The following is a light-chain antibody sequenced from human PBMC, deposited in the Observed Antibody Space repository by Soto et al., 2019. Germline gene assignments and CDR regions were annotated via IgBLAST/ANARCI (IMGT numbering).Light chain of an antibody. CDR1: SSNIENNY. Sequence: QSVLTQPPSVSAAPGQKVTISCSGSSSNIENNYVSWYQQLPGAAPRLLIYDNNRRPSGIPDRFSGSKSGTSATLGITGLQTGDEADYYCGTWDSSLSSVIFGGGTKLTVL. V-gene: IGLV1-51*01. CDR3: GTWDSSLSSVI. CDR2: DNN. J-gene: IGLJ2*01.